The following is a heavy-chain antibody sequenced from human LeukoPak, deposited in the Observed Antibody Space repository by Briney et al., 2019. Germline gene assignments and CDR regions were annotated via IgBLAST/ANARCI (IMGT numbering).Heavy chain of an antibody. V-gene: IGHV3-23*01. D-gene: IGHD6-13*01. CDR1: DFSFTTYA. J-gene: IGHJ4*02. CDR3: AKMEGSSWLIDY. CDR2: ISGGGDAT. Sequence: PGGSLRLSCAASDFSFTTYAMSWVRQAPGKGLEWVSTISGGGDATYYADSVKGRFTISRDNAKNSLYLQMNSLRAEDTAVYYCAKMEGSSWLIDYWGQGTLVTVSS.